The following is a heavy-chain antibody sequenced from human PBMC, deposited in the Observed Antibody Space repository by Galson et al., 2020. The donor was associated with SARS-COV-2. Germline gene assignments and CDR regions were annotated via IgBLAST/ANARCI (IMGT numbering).Heavy chain of an antibody. CDR3: AKTKVASGGGFHI. D-gene: IGHD2-15*01. J-gene: IGHJ3*02. CDR1: GFTFSGYA. V-gene: IGHV3-23*01. CDR2: VAARGRST. Sequence: GESLKIPCAASGFTFSGYAMTWVRQAPGKGLGWVASVAARGRSTFYTESVKGRFAISRDNSKNTVYLQMNSLRAEDTAIYYCAKTKVASGGGFHIWGQGTMGTVSS.